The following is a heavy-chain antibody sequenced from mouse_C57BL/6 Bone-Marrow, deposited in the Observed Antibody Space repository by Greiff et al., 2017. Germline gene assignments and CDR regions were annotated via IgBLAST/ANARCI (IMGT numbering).Heavy chain of an antibody. J-gene: IGHJ2*01. V-gene: IGHV1-42*01. CDR3: APGVTTPYYFDY. D-gene: IGHD2-2*01. Sequence: VQLQQSGPELVKPGASVTISCKASGYSFTGYYMNWVKQSPEKSLEWIGEINPSTGGTTYNQKYKAKATLTVDKSSSTAYMQLKSLTSEDSAVYYCAPGVTTPYYFDYWGQGTTLTVSS. CDR1: GYSFTGYY. CDR2: INPSTGGT.